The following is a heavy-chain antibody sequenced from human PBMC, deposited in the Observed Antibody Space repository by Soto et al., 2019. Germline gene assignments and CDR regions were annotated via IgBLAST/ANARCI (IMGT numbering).Heavy chain of an antibody. D-gene: IGHD3-22*01. Sequence: QVQLVQSGAEVKKPGSSVKVSCKASGGTFSSYAISWVRQAPGQGLEWRGGIIPIFGTANYAQKFQGRVTITADESTSTAYTELSSLRSEDTAVYYCARDRGDYYDSSGYYYYAFDIWGQGTMVTVSS. CDR1: GGTFSSYA. CDR3: ARDRGDYYDSSGYYYYAFDI. J-gene: IGHJ3*02. V-gene: IGHV1-69*01. CDR2: IIPIFGTA.